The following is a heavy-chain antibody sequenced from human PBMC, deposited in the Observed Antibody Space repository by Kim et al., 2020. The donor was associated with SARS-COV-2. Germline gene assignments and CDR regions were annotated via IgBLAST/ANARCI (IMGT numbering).Heavy chain of an antibody. CDR3: ARGTMVRGSVFGFDP. V-gene: IGHV3-13*01. D-gene: IGHD3-10*01. J-gene: IGHJ5*02. CDR2: IGTAGDT. CDR1: GFTFSSYD. Sequence: GGSLRLSCAASGFTFSSYDMHWVRQATGKGLEWVSAIGTAGDTYYPGSVKGRFTISRENAKNSLYLQMNILRAGDTAVYYCARGTMVRGSVFGFDPWGQGTLVTVSS.